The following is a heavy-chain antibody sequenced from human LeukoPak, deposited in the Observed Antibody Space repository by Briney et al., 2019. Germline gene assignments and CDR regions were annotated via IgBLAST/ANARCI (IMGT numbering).Heavy chain of an antibody. D-gene: IGHD2-15*01. Sequence: SETLSLTCTVSGGSISSYYWSWIRQPPGKGLEWIGYIYYSWSTNYNPSLKSRVTISVDTSKNQFSLKLSSVTAADTAVYYCARDVGYCSGGSCYANWFDPWGQGTLVTVSS. CDR3: ARDVGYCSGGSCYANWFDP. CDR2: IYYSWST. CDR1: GGSISSYY. V-gene: IGHV4-59*01. J-gene: IGHJ5*02.